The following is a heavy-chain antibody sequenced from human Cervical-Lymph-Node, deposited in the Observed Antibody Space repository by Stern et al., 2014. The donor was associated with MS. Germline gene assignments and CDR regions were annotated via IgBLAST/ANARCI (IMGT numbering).Heavy chain of an antibody. J-gene: IGHJ4*02. CDR3: ARDGDIAGLWFGESSDY. V-gene: IGHV3-21*01. D-gene: IGHD3-10*01. Sequence: MQLVQSGGGLVKPGGSLRLSCAASGFTFSSYSMNWVRQAPGKGLEWVSSISSSSSYIYYADSVKGRFTISRDNAKNSLYLQMNSLRAEDTAVYYCARDGDIAGLWFGESSDYWGQGTLVTVSS. CDR1: GFTFSSYS. CDR2: ISSSSSYI.